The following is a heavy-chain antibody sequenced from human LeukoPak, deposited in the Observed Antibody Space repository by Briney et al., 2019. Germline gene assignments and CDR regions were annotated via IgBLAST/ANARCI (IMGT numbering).Heavy chain of an antibody. CDR2: IIPLFGTA. CDR3: TIGQGGNAPIDY. J-gene: IGHJ4*02. CDR1: GGAFSSSA. Sequence: GASVKVSFKASGGAFSSSAITWLRQARAQGREWMGGIIPLFGTANYAQKFRGRVTFTADGPTSTAYMDLSSLTSDDTAVYYCTIGQGGNAPIDYWGQGTLVTVSS. D-gene: IGHD4-23*01. V-gene: IGHV1-69*01.